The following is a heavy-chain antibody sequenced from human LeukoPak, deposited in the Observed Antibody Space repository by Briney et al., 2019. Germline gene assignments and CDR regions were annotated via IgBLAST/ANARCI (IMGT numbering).Heavy chain of an antibody. Sequence: SETLSLTCTVSGGSISSYYWSWIRQPPGKGLEWIGYIYYSGSTNYNPSLKSRVTISVDTSKNQFSLKLSSVTAADTAVYYCARDRQLGYWGQGTLVTVSS. J-gene: IGHJ4*02. CDR3: ARDRQLGY. CDR2: IYYSGST. CDR1: GGSISSYY. D-gene: IGHD6-6*01. V-gene: IGHV4-59*01.